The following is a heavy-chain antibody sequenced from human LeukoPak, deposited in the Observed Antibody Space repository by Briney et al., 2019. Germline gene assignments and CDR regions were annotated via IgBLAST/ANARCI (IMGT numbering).Heavy chain of an antibody. D-gene: IGHD2-2*02. V-gene: IGHV3-30*02. CDR3: AKNRIPTAITPDS. Sequence: GGSLRLSCAASGFTFSSYGMHWVRQAPGKGLEWVAVIWYDGSNKYYADSVKGRFTISRDNSKNTLYLQMNSLRADDTAIYYCAKNRIPTAITPDSWGQGTLVIVSS. CDR1: GFTFSSYG. J-gene: IGHJ5*01. CDR2: IWYDGSNK.